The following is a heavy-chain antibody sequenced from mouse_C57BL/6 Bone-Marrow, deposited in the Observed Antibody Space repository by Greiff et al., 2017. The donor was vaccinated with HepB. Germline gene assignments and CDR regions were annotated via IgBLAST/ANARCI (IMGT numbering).Heavy chain of an antibody. CDR2: IRSKSDNYAS. J-gene: IGHJ3*01. CDR3: VRQYRGFAY. V-gene: IGHV10-1*01. CDR1: GFSFNNYA. Sequence: DVQLVESGAGLVQPEASVKLSCAASGFSFNNYAMNWVRQGPGQGLEWVARIRSKSDNYASYYDDSVKDRFTISRDASESMLYLQMNNLKTEDTGMCYYVRQYRGFAYWGQGTLVTVSA.